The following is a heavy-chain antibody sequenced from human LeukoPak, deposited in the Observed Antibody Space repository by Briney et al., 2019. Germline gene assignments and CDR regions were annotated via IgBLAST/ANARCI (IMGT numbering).Heavy chain of an antibody. CDR2: ISGSGGST. CDR3: GRPVAGINDAFDI. CDR1: GFTFSSYA. V-gene: IGHV3-23*01. Sequence: GRSLRLSCAASGFTFSSYAMSWVRQAPGKGLEWVSAISGSGGSTYYADSVKGRFTISRDNSKNTLYLQMNSLRAEDTAVYYCGRPVAGINDAFDIWGQGTMVTVSS. J-gene: IGHJ3*02. D-gene: IGHD6-19*01.